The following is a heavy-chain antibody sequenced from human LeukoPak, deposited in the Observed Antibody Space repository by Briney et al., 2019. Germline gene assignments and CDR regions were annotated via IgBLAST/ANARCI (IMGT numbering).Heavy chain of an antibody. CDR3: AKEPPRVDSSLYYFDY. Sequence: GGSLRLSCAASGFTFSNYAMSWVRQTPGKGLEWVSGISSSGGSTYYADSVKGRFTISRDNSKNTLYLQMNSLRAEDTAVYYCAKEPPRVDSSLYYFDYWGQGTLVTVSS. CDR1: GFTFSNYA. D-gene: IGHD3-22*01. CDR2: ISSSGGST. J-gene: IGHJ4*02. V-gene: IGHV3-23*01.